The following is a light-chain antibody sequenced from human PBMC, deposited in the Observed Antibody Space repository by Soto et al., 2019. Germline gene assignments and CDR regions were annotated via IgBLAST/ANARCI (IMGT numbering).Light chain of an antibody. Sequence: QSALTQPASVSASRGQSITISCTGISTDIGRYDHVSWYQQHPGKAPKVLIYDVNNRPSGISNRFSGSKSGNTASLTISGLQADDEADYYCCSFTFSATYVFGAGTKLTVL. CDR2: DVN. V-gene: IGLV2-14*03. CDR3: CSFTFSATYV. CDR1: STDIGRYDH. J-gene: IGLJ1*01.